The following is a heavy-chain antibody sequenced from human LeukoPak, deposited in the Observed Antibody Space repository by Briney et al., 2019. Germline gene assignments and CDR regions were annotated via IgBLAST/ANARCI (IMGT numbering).Heavy chain of an antibody. J-gene: IGHJ4*02. CDR1: GGSISSGDYY. Sequence: PSETLSLTCTVSGGSISSGDYYWSWIRQPPGKGLEWIGYIYYSGSTYYNPSLKSRVAISVDTSKNQFSLKLSSVTAADTAVYYCARQSIIAAADPTADYWGQGTLVTVSS. D-gene: IGHD6-13*01. CDR3: ARQSIIAAADPTADY. CDR2: IYYSGST. V-gene: IGHV4-30-4*01.